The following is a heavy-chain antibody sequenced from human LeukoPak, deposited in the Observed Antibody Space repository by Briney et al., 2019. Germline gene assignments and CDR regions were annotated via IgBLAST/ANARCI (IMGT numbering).Heavy chain of an antibody. CDR1: GFTFGSYA. D-gene: IGHD1-7*01. Sequence: PGGSLRLSCAASGFTFGSYAMSWVRQAPGKGLDWVSTLGSRSADTYYADSVKGRFTISRDSSQHTLYLLMNSLRADDTTTYYCAKTTETTLSYDAFDIWGQGTMVTVSS. CDR3: AKTTETTLSYDAFDI. CDR2: LGSRSADT. J-gene: IGHJ3*02. V-gene: IGHV3-23*01.